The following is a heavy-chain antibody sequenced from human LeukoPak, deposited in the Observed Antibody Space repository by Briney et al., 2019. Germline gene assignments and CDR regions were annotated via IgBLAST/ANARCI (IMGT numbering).Heavy chain of an antibody. D-gene: IGHD1-26*01. V-gene: IGHV4-31*03. CDR1: GGSVSRGGYY. J-gene: IGHJ4*02. CDR2: TSYSEGT. Sequence: SSETLSLTCTVSGGSVSRGGYYWNWIRQHPGKGLEWIGFTSYSEGTYYNPSLMSRITITVDRSQNQFSLKMRDVTAADTAVYFCATADWESFYFDPWGQGALVAVSS. CDR3: ATADWESFYFDP.